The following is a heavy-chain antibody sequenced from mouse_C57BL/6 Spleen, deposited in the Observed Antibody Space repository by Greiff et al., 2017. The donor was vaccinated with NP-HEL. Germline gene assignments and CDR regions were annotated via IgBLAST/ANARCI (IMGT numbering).Heavy chain of an antibody. CDR2: IYPGDGDT. V-gene: IGHV1-82*01. D-gene: IGHD2-3*01. J-gene: IGHJ4*01. Sequence: VQLQQSGPELVKPGASVKISCKASGYAFSSSWMNWVKQRPGKGLEWIGRIYPGDGDTNYNGKFKGKATLTADKSSSTAYMQLSSLTSEDSAVYFCASDDLYATDYWGQGTSVTVSS. CDR1: GYAFSSSW. CDR3: ASDDLYATDY.